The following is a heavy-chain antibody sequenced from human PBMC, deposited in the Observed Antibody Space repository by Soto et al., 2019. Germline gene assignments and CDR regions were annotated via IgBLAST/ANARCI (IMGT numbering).Heavy chain of an antibody. V-gene: IGHV5-51*01. J-gene: IGHJ6*02. CDR3: ARRSPSIAAAGHYYYYYGMDV. Sequence: SGESLKISCKGSGYSFTSYWIGWVRQMPGKGLEWMGIIYPGDSDTRYSPSFQGQVTISADKSISTAYLQWSSLKASDTAMYYCARRSPSIAAAGHYYYYYGMDVWGQGTTVTVSS. CDR2: IYPGDSDT. D-gene: IGHD6-13*01. CDR1: GYSFTSYW.